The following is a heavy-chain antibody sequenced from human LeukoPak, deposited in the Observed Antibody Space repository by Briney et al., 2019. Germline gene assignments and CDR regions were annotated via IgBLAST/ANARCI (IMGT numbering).Heavy chain of an antibody. CDR1: GGSISSSSYY. D-gene: IGHD3-3*01. CDR2: IYYSGST. J-gene: IGHJ4*02. CDR3: ARGGPYDFWSGYPFDY. V-gene: IGHV4-39*07. Sequence: SETLSLTCTVSGGSISSSSYYWGWIRQPPGKGLEWIGSIYYSGSTYYNPSLKSRVTISVDTSKNQFSLKLSSVTAADTAVYYCARGGPYDFWSGYPFDYWGQGTLVTVSS.